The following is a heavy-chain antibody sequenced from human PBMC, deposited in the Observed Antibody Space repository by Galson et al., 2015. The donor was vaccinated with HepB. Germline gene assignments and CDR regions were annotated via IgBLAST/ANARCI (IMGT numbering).Heavy chain of an antibody. CDR1: GGTFSSYA. D-gene: IGHD6-19*01. Sequence: SVKVSCKASGGTFSSYAISWVRQVPGQGLEWMGGIIPIFGTANYAQKFQGGVTITADESTSTAYMELSSLRSEDTAVYYCASCWERWLVNGVYYYGMDVWGQGTTVTVSS. V-gene: IGHV1-69*13. CDR2: IIPIFGTA. CDR3: ASCWERWLVNGVYYYGMDV. J-gene: IGHJ6*02.